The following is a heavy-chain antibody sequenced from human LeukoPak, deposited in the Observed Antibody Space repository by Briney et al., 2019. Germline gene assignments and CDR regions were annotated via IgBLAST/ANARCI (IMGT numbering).Heavy chain of an antibody. CDR2: ISSDGSSS. Sequence: GGSLRLSCAASGFTFGSYNMHWIRHAPGKGLVWVSRISSDGSSSTYADSAKGRFTVSRDNAKNPLYLQIDSLRDDDTAVYYCTRGDCSSISCPQDWFDPWGQGTLVTVSS. CDR3: TRGDCSSISCPQDWFDP. J-gene: IGHJ5*02. V-gene: IGHV3-74*01. CDR1: GFTFGSYN. D-gene: IGHD2-2*01.